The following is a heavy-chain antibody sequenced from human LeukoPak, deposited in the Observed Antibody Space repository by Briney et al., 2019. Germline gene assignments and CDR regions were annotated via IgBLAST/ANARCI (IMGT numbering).Heavy chain of an antibody. V-gene: IGHV2-5*02. Sequence: ESGPTLVNPTQTLTLTCTFSGLSLSTSGVGVGWIRQSPRKALECLALIYWDDEKRYSPSLKSRITITEDTSKKQVVHTKTNIDPVDTATYYSAQIAMMMGALSAFDIWGQGTMVTVSS. CDR2: IYWDDEK. CDR1: GLSLSTSGVG. CDR3: AQIAMMMGALSAFDI. J-gene: IGHJ3*02. D-gene: IGHD3-22*01.